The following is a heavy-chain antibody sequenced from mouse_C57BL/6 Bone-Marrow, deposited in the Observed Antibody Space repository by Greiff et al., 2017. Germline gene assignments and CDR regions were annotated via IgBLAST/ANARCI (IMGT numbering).Heavy chain of an antibody. CDR1: GFNIKDDY. V-gene: IGHV14-4*01. Sequence: EVQLVESGAELVRPGASVKLSCTASGFNIKDDYMHWVKQRPEQGLEWIGWIDPENGDTEYASKFQGKATITADTSSNTAYLQLSSLTSEDTAVYYCTTLLLVLYYAMDYWGQGTSVTVSS. CDR3: TTLLLVLYYAMDY. CDR2: IDPENGDT. D-gene: IGHD2-1*01. J-gene: IGHJ4*01.